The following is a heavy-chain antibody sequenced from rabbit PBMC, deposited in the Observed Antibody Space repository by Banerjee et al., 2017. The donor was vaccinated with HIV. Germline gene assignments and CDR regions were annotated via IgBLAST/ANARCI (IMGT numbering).Heavy chain of an antibody. V-gene: IGHV1S45*01. D-gene: IGHD1-1*01. CDR1: GFSFSNKYV. J-gene: IGHJ4*01. CDR2: SYAGSSGST. Sequence: QEQLVESGGGLVKPEGSLTLTCTASGFSFSNKYVMCWVRQAPGKGLEWIACSYAGSSGSTYYANWAKGRFTISKTSSTTVTLQMTSLTAADTATYFCARDRDTGSSPGNFNLWGQGTLVTVS. CDR3: ARDRDTGSSPGNFNL.